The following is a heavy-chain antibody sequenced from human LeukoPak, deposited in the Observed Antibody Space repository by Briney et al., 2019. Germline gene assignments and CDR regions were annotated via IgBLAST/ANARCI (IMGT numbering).Heavy chain of an antibody. CDR2: IYYSGST. D-gene: IGHD3-9*01. CDR1: GGSISSYY. V-gene: IGHV4-59*01. Sequence: SETLSLTCTVSGGSISSYYWSWIRQPPGKGLEWIGYIYYSGSTNYNPSLKSRVTISVDTSKNQFSLKLSSVTAADTAAYYCARGVGYYDILTGYQYYYYGMDVWGKGTTVTVSS. J-gene: IGHJ6*04. CDR3: ARGVGYYDILTGYQYYYYGMDV.